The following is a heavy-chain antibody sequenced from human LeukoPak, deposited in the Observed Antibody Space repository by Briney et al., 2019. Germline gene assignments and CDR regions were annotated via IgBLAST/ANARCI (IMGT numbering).Heavy chain of an antibody. J-gene: IGHJ4*02. D-gene: IGHD4-17*01. CDR3: ARDRDYKLGC. CDR2: ISSSSSYI. Sequence: PGGSLRLSCAASGFTFSSYAMSWVRQAPGKGLEWVSSISSSSSYIYYADSVKGRFTISRDNAKNSLYLQMNSLRAEDTAVYYCARDRDYKLGCWGQGTLVTVSS. V-gene: IGHV3-21*01. CDR1: GFTFSSYA.